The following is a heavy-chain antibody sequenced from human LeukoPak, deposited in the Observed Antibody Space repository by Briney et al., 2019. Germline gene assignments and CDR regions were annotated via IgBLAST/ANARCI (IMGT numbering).Heavy chain of an antibody. CDR2: ISGQGSKT. Sequence: GGSLRLSCDASGFTFNNYAMSWVRQAPGKGLEWVSGISGQGSKTFYAGSVKGRFTISRDNANNSLYLQMNSLRAEDTAIYYCARSLRNAFDIWGQGTMVTVSS. J-gene: IGHJ3*02. CDR3: ARSLRNAFDI. V-gene: IGHV3-23*01. CDR1: GFTFNNYA. D-gene: IGHD3-3*01.